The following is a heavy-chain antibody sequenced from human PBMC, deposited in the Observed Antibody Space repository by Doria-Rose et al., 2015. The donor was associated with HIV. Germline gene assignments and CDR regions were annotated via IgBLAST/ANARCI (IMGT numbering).Heavy chain of an antibody. CDR2: LNVGNGDT. V-gene: IGHV1-3*01. Sequence: LEWMGLLNVGNGDTRYSRKFQDRVTTTSDTSANTGYMALSSLGSEDTAVYYCARIHSLSSSSLGHWGQGTLVTVSS. CDR3: ARIHSLSSSSLGH. D-gene: IGHD6-13*01. J-gene: IGHJ4*02.